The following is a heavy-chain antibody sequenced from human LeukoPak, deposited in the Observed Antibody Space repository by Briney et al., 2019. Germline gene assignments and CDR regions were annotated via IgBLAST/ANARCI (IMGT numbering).Heavy chain of an antibody. D-gene: IGHD5-18*01. CDR3: ARDAGALVTHFDS. CDR1: GFISSSYW. V-gene: IGHV3-7*03. J-gene: IGHJ4*02. Sequence: PGGSLRLSCAASGFISSSYWMSWVRQAPGKGLEWVANIKHDEVEKYHVDSVKGRFTISRDNAKNSLYLQMNSLRAEDTAVYFCARDAGALVTHFDSWGQGTLVTVSS. CDR2: IKHDEVEK.